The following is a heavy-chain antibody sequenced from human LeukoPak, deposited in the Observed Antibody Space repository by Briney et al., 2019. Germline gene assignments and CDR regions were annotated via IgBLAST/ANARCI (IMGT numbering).Heavy chain of an antibody. CDR1: GFTFSSYS. CDR3: ARGRIQPTDY. Sequence: GGSLGLSCAASGFTFSSYSMNWFGRAPGRGLEWVSSISSSSSYIYYADSVKGRFTISRDNAKNSLYLQMNSLRAEDTAVYYCARGRIQPTDYWGQGTLVTVSS. CDR2: ISSSSSYI. D-gene: IGHD5-18*01. V-gene: IGHV3-21*01. J-gene: IGHJ4*02.